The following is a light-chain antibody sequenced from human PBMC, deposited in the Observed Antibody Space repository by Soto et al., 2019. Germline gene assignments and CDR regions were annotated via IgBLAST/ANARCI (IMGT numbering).Light chain of an antibody. V-gene: IGLV2-14*01. CDR3: SSYTSSSTVV. J-gene: IGLJ2*01. Sequence: QSALTQPASVSGSPGQSITISCTGTSSDVGNYNYVSWYKQHSGKAPKLMIYDVSYRPSGVSNRFSGFKSGNTASLTISGLQAEDEADYYCSSYTSSSTVVFGGGTKLT. CDR2: DVS. CDR1: SSDVGNYNY.